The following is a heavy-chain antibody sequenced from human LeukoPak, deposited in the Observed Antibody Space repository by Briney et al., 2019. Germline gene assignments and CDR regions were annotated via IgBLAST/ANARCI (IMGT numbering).Heavy chain of an antibody. J-gene: IGHJ6*02. D-gene: IGHD5-18*01. CDR3: ARDQGLTAPPPYGLDV. CDR1: GGTFSTSA. V-gene: IGHV1-69*04. Sequence: GASVQVSCKTSGGTFSTSAITWVRQAPGQGLEWMGRIIPVLNITTYAQRFQGRVTITADTSTSTVYMELSSLRSEETAVCYCARDQGLTAPPPYGLDVWGQGTTVIVSS. CDR2: IIPVLNIT.